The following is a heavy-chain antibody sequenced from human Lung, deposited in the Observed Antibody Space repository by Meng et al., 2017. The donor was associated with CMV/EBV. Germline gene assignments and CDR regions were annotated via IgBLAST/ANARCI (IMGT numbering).Heavy chain of an antibody. Sequence: SXTXSLXCAVYGGSFSGYYWSWIRQPPGKGLEWIGEINHSGSTNYNPSLKSRVTISVDTSKNQFSLKLSSVTAADTAVYYCARGRYDFWSGYYRGYFDYWGQGTLVTVS. D-gene: IGHD3-3*01. CDR3: ARGRYDFWSGYYRGYFDY. CDR1: GGSFSGYY. J-gene: IGHJ4*02. CDR2: INHSGST. V-gene: IGHV4-34*01.